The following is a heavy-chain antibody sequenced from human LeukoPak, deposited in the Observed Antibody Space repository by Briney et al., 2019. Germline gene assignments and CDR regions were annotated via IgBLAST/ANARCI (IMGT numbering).Heavy chain of an antibody. Sequence: PGGSLRLSCAASGFTFSSYGMHWVRQAPGKGLEWVAVISYDGSNKYYADSVKGRFTISRTNSKNTLYLQMNSLRAEDTAVYYCAKDLFGSGSLFDYWGQGTLVTVSS. CDR2: ISYDGSNK. CDR1: GFTFSSYG. J-gene: IGHJ4*02. V-gene: IGHV3-30*18. CDR3: AKDLFGSGSLFDY. D-gene: IGHD3-10*01.